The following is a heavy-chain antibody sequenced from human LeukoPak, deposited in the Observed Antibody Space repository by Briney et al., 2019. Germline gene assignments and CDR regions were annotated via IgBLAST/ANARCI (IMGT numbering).Heavy chain of an antibody. CDR1: GGSFSGYY. V-gene: IGHV4-34*01. J-gene: IGHJ4*02. Sequence: SETLSLTCAVYGGSFSGYYWSWIRQPPGKGLEWIGEINHSGSTNYNPSLKSRVTISVDTSKNQFSLKLSSVTAADTAVYYCARRPSTKRPFGVVLEYFDYWGQGTLVTVSS. CDR2: INHSGST. CDR3: ARRPSTKRPFGVVLEYFDY. D-gene: IGHD3-3*01.